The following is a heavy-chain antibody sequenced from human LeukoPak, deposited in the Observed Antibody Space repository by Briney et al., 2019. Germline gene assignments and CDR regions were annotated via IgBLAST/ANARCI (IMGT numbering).Heavy chain of an antibody. CDR1: GYTFTSYG. D-gene: IGHD2-2*01. CDR3: ARYCSSTSCFLTHGMDV. J-gene: IGHJ6*02. V-gene: IGHV1-18*01. CDR2: ISAYNGNT. Sequence: ASVKVSCKASGYTFTSYGISWVRQAPGQGLEWMGWISAYNGNTNYAQKLQGRVTMTTDTSTSTAYMELRSLRSDDTAVYYCARYCSSTSCFLTHGMDVWGQGTTVTVSS.